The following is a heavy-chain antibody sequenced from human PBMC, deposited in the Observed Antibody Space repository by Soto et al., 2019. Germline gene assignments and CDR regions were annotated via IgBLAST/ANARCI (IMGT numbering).Heavy chain of an antibody. V-gene: IGHV1-69*01. J-gene: IGHJ6*02. D-gene: IGHD1-7*01. CDR2: IIPLFGTT. CDR3: AAELSFGKVSVV. Sequence: QVQVVQSGVEVRRPGSSVKVSCKASGDTFKNCVISWVRQAPGQGLEWMGGIIPLFGTTGFAQRFQGRLTMTTDESTTTAYMELSRLRSEDTATYYCAAELSFGKVSVVWGQGTTVIVSS. CDR1: GDTFKNCV.